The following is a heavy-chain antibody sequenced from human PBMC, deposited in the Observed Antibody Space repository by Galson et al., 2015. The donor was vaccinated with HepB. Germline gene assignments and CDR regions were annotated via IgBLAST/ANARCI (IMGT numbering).Heavy chain of an antibody. CDR3: ARQHPLWFGELSGLPGMDV. V-gene: IGHV5-51*01. CDR2: IYPGDSDT. Sequence: QSGAEVKKPGESLKISCKGSGYRFSNYWIGWVRQMPGKGLEWMGIIYPGDSDTRYSPSFQGQVTISADKSISTAYLQWSSLKASDTAMYYCARQHPLWFGELSGLPGMDVWGQGTTVTVSS. J-gene: IGHJ6*02. CDR1: GYRFSNYW. D-gene: IGHD3-10*01.